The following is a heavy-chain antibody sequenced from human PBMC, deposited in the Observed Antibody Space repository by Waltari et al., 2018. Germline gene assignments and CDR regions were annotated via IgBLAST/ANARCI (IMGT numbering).Heavy chain of an antibody. D-gene: IGHD3-10*01. CDR2: IYYSGST. CDR1: GGSISSSSYY. Sequence: QLQLQESGPGLVKPSETLSLTCTVSGGSISSSSYYWGWIRQPPGKGLEWIGSIYYSGSTYYNPSLKSRVTITVDTSKNQFSLKLSSVTAADTAVYYCARQGGGAFDYWGQGTLVTVSS. CDR3: ARQGGGAFDY. V-gene: IGHV4-39*01. J-gene: IGHJ4*02.